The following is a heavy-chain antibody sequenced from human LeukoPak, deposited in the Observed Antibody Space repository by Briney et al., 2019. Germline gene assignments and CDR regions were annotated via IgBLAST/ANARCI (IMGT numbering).Heavy chain of an antibody. CDR2: IHSGGSK. CDR1: GFTVSSYY. Sequence: PGGSLRLSCAASGFTVSSYYINWVRQAPGKGLEWVSVIHSGGSKYFPDSVKGRFTISRDNSKNTLYLQMKSLRAEDTAVYYCARGAVADFDYWGQGTLVTVSS. CDR3: ARGAVADFDY. J-gene: IGHJ4*02. D-gene: IGHD6-19*01. V-gene: IGHV3-53*01.